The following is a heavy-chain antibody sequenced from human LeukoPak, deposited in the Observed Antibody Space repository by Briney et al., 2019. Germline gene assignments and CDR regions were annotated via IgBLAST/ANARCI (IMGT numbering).Heavy chain of an antibody. CDR1: GGSISSSSYY. V-gene: IGHV4-39*01. D-gene: IGHD3-10*01. CDR3: AESRRGTSMVRGVIGY. J-gene: IGHJ4*02. Sequence: SETLSLTCTVSGGSISSSSYYWGWIRQPPGKGLEWIGSIYYSGSTYYNPSLKSRVTISVDTSKNQFSLKLSSVTAADTAVYYCAESRRGTSMVRGVIGYWGQGTLVTVSS. CDR2: IYYSGST.